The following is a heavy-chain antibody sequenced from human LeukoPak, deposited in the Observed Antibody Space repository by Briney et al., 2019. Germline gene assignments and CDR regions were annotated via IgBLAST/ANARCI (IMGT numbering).Heavy chain of an antibody. Sequence: GGSLRLSCAASGFTFSSYSMNWVRQAPGKGLEWVSSISSSSSYIYYADSVKGRFTISRDNAKNSLYLQMNSLRAEDTAVYYCARDLSRYYYGSGTGMDVWGQGTTVTVSS. CDR1: GFTFSSYS. J-gene: IGHJ6*02. CDR2: ISSSSSYI. D-gene: IGHD3-10*01. V-gene: IGHV3-21*01. CDR3: ARDLSRYYYGSGTGMDV.